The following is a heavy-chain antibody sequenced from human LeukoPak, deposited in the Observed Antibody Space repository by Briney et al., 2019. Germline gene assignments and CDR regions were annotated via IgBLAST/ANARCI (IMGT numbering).Heavy chain of an antibody. D-gene: IGHD3-16*01. Sequence: SETLSLTCTVSGVSVSSGSYYWSWIRQPAGKGLEWIGRFYISGTTNYNPSLKSRVTISVDTSKNQFSLKLSSVTAADTAVYYCARDRQRVGGIDYWGQGTLVTVSS. CDR1: GVSVSSGSYY. CDR3: ARDRQRVGGIDY. J-gene: IGHJ4*02. CDR2: FYISGTT. V-gene: IGHV4-61*02.